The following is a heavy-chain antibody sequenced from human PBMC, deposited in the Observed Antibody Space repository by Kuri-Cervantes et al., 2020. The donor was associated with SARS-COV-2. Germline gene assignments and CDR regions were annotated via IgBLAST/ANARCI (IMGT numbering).Heavy chain of an antibody. J-gene: IGHJ5*02. V-gene: IGHV4-59*08. CDR1: GGSISSYY. CDR3: ATSRHKPRNWFDP. CDR2: IYYSGST. Sequence: SETLSLTCTVPGGSISSYYWSWIRQPPGKGLEWIGYIYYSGSTNYNPSLKSRVTISVDTSKNQFSLKLSSVTATDTAVYYCATSRHKPRNWFDPWGQGALVTVSS.